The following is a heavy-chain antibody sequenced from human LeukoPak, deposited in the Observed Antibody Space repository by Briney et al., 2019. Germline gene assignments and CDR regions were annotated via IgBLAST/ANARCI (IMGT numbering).Heavy chain of an antibody. CDR3: ARVRGCSYGYLLGDYYYYYYMDV. Sequence: SVKVSCKASGGTFSSYAISWVRQAPGQGLEWMGGIIPIFGTANYAQKFQGRVTITADKSTSTAYMELSSLRSEDTAVYYCARVRGCSYGYLLGDYYYYYYMDVWGKGTTVTVSS. CDR2: IIPIFGTA. D-gene: IGHD5-18*01. V-gene: IGHV1-69*06. J-gene: IGHJ6*03. CDR1: GGTFSSYA.